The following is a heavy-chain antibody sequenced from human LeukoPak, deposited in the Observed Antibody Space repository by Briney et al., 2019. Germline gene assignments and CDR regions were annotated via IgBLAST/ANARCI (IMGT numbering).Heavy chain of an antibody. J-gene: IGHJ4*02. CDR2: IIPIFGTA. V-gene: IGHV1-69*01. D-gene: IGHD2-21*02. CDR3: AGDGCGGDCYSSGFDY. Sequence: SVNVSCTASGGTFSSYAISWVRQAPGQGLEWMGGIIPIFGTANYAQKFQGRVTITADESTSTAYMELSSLRSEDTAVYYCAGDGCGGDCYSSGFDYWGQGTLVTVSS. CDR1: GGTFSSYA.